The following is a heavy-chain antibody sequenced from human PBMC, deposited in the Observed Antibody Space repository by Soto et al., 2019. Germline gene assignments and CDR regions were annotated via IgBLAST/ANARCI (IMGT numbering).Heavy chain of an antibody. V-gene: IGHV3-74*01. CDR1: GFTVSSNY. D-gene: IGHD5-18*01. Sequence: GGSLRLSCAASGFTVSSNYMSWVRQAPGKGLEWVSRINVDGSSISYADSVKGRFTISRERAKNTLYLQMNSLRDEDTAVYYCTRVGATARFFDSWGQGTLVTVSS. CDR3: TRVGATARFFDS. CDR2: INVDGSSI. J-gene: IGHJ4*02.